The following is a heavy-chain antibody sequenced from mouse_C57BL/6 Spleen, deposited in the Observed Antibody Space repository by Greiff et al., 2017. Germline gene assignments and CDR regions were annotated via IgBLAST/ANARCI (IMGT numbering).Heavy chain of an antibody. CDR1: GYTFTSYG. V-gene: IGHV1-81*01. J-gene: IGHJ3*01. D-gene: IGHD2-2*01. CDR2: IYPRSGNT. Sequence: QVQLQQSGAELARPGASVKLSCKASGYTFTSYGISWVKQRTGQGLEWIGEIYPRSGNTYYNEKFKGKDTLTADKSSSTAYMELRSLTSEDSAVXVCVRSEDGYDEGFAYWGQGTLVTVSA. CDR3: VRSEDGYDEGFAY.